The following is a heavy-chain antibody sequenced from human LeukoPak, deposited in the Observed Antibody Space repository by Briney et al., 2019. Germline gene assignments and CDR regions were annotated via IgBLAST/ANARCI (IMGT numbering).Heavy chain of an antibody. D-gene: IGHD3-10*01. CDR2: IYYSGSA. J-gene: IGHJ4*02. Sequence: SETLSLTCTVSGGSISSYYWSWIRQPPGKGLEWIGYIYYSGSANYNPSLKSRVTISVDTSKNQFSLKLSSVTAADTAVYYCARVADPYYYGSGSQDDYWGQGTLVTVPS. CDR1: GGSISSYY. V-gene: IGHV4-59*01. CDR3: ARVADPYYYGSGSQDDY.